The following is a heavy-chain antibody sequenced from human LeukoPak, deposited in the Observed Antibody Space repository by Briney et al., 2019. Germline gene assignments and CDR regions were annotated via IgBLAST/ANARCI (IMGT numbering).Heavy chain of an antibody. CDR1: GFTFSSYA. V-gene: IGHV3-23*01. Sequence: GGSLRLSCAASGFTFSSYAMSWVRQAPGKGLEWVSAISGSGGSTYYADSVKGRFTISRDNSKNTLYLQMNSLRAEDTAVYYCARRTSLGYCPGGYCYVNDYWGQGTLVTVSS. D-gene: IGHD2-15*01. J-gene: IGHJ4*02. CDR3: ARRTSLGYCPGGYCYVNDY. CDR2: ISGSGGST.